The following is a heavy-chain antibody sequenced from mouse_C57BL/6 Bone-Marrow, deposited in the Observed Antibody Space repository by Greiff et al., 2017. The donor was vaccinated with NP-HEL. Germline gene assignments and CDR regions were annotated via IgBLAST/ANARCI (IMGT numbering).Heavy chain of an antibody. CDR2: IYYSGTI. Sequence: EVQLVESGPGLVKPSQTVFLTCTVTGISITTGNYRWSWIRQFPGNKLEWIGYIYYSGTITYNPSLTSRTTITRDTPKNQFFLEMNSLTAEDTATYYCARDQFITTVVATDFDYWGQGTTLTVSS. J-gene: IGHJ2*01. CDR3: ARDQFITTVVATDFDY. CDR1: GISITTGNYR. D-gene: IGHD1-1*01. V-gene: IGHV3-5*01.